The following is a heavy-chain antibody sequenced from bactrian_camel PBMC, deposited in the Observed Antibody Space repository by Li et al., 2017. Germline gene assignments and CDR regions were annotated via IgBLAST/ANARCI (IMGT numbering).Heavy chain of an antibody. D-gene: IGHD1*01. Sequence: HVQLVESGGGSVQTGGSLRLSCEISLYIYSSYCMGWFRQAPGKERVAVAAHYTGTATTYVADSVKGRFAISEDSAKNTLYLQMDSLKPEDTAMYYCAAGSLRFCALARHLYNYLGQGTQVTVS. CDR1: LYIYSSYC. CDR3: AAGSLRFCALARHLYNY. V-gene: IGHV3S1*01. CDR2: HYTGTATT. J-gene: IGHJ4*01.